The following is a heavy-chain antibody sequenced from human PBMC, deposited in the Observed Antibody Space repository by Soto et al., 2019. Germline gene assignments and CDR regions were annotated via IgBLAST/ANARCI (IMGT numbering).Heavy chain of an antibody. CDR3: AIGWNDFPH. CDR2: IIPISGTA. Sequence: QVQLVQSGAEVKKPGSSVKVSCKASGGTFSNYVITWVRQAPGQGLECMGGIIPISGTANYAQKFQGRVTITADEHTSTVYMELSSLRSEDTAVYYCAIGWNDFPHWGQGTLVTVSS. J-gene: IGHJ1*01. CDR1: GGTFSNYV. D-gene: IGHD1-1*01. V-gene: IGHV1-69*01.